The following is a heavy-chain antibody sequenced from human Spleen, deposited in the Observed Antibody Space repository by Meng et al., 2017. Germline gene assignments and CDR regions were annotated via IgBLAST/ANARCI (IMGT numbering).Heavy chain of an antibody. CDR1: GFTFSSYA. J-gene: IGHJ4*02. CDR3: ARGDRVVAADPFDY. D-gene: IGHD6-13*01. Sequence: GESLKISCAASGFTFSSYAMHWVRQAPGKGLEWVAVISYDGSNKYYADSVKGRFTISRDNSKNTLYLQMNSLRAEDTAVYYCARGDRVVAADPFDYWGQGTLVTVSS. CDR2: ISYDGSNK. V-gene: IGHV3-30*04.